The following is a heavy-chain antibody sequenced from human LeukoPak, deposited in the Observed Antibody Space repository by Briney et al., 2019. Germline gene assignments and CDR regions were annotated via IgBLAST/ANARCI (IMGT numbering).Heavy chain of an antibody. CDR2: ISSSSSYI. Sequence: GGSLRLSCAASGFTFSSYSMNWVRQAPGKGLEWVSSISSSSSYIYYADSVKGRFTISGDNAKNSLYLQMNSLRAEDTAVYYCARDQDSSSWYDAFDIWGQGTMVTVSS. D-gene: IGHD6-13*01. J-gene: IGHJ3*02. CDR1: GFTFSSYS. V-gene: IGHV3-21*01. CDR3: ARDQDSSSWYDAFDI.